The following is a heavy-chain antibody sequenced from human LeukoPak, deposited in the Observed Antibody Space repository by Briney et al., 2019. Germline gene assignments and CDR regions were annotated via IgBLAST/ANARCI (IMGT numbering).Heavy chain of an antibody. D-gene: IGHD3-10*01. CDR1: GFTFRNSP. Sequence: GGSLRLSCEASGFTFRNSPMSWVRQAPGEGLEWISAISGGDGSTYHADSVRGRFTISSDNSKNTLYLQMNSLRAEDTAVYYCAKRYSGSGSNFNPLENWGQGTLVTVSS. CDR3: AKRYSGSGSNFNPLEN. V-gene: IGHV3-23*01. J-gene: IGHJ4*02. CDR2: ISGGDGST.